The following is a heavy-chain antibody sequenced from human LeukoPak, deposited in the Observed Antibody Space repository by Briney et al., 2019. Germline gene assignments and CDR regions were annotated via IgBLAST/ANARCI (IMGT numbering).Heavy chain of an antibody. CDR3: ANLSPSQAGNYYNGDY. CDR1: GFTFSSYA. V-gene: IGHV3-23*01. J-gene: IGHJ4*02. CDR2: ISGSGGNT. Sequence: PGGSLRLSCAASGFTFSSYAMSWVRQAPGKGLEWVSAISGSGGNTYYADSVKGRFTISRDNSKNTLCLQMNGLIAEDTGVYYCANLSPSQAGNYYNGDYWGQGTLVTVSS. D-gene: IGHD3-10*01.